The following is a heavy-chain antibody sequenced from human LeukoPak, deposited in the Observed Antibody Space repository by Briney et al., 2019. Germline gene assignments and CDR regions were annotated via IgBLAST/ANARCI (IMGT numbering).Heavy chain of an antibody. Sequence: SGTLSLTCAVSGGSISSSNWWNWVRQPPGKGLDWIGEISHGGSTKYNPSLKNRVTISKDNSKNQFSLKLNSVTAADTAVYYCVRSGGWWRLDFWGQGALVIVSS. CDR3: VRSGGWWRLDF. V-gene: IGHV4-4*02. D-gene: IGHD2-8*02. J-gene: IGHJ4*02. CDR2: ISHGGST. CDR1: GGSISSSNW.